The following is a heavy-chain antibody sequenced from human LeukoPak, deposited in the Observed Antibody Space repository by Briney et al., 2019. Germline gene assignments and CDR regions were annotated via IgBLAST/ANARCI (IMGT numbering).Heavy chain of an antibody. CDR1: GGSFSGYY. CDR3: ARGMGIAAAGTADFDY. V-gene: IGHV4-34*01. D-gene: IGHD6-13*01. J-gene: IGHJ4*02. CDR2: INHSGST. Sequence: SETLSLTCAVYGGSFSGYYWSWIRQPPGKGLEWVGEINHSGSTNYNPSLKSRVTISVVTSKNQFSLKLSSVTAADTAVYYCARGMGIAAAGTADFDYWGQGTLVTVSS.